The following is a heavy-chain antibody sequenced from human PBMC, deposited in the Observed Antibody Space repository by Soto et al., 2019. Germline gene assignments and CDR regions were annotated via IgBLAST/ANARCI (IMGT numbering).Heavy chain of an antibody. V-gene: IGHV2-70*01. J-gene: IGHJ6*02. D-gene: IGHD6-13*01. CDR2: IDWDDDK. CDR3: ARIFRHSSSWQWGYYYGMDV. Sequence: SGPTLVNPTQTLTLTCTFSGFSLSTSGMCVSWIRQPPGKALEWLALIDWDDDKYYSTSLKTRLTISKDTSKNQVVLTMTNMDPVDTATYYCARIFRHSSSWQWGYYYGMDVWGQGTTVTVSS. CDR1: GFSLSTSGMC.